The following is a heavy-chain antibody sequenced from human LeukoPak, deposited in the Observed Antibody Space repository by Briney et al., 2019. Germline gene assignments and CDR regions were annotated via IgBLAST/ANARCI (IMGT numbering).Heavy chain of an antibody. CDR3: ARAPSEIGGYYPEYFRH. V-gene: IGHV3-74*01. D-gene: IGHD3-22*01. CDR1: GFTFSSYW. CDR2: IKSDGST. Sequence: GESLKISCAASGFTFSSYWMHWVRQAPGKGLVWVSRIKSDGSTRYADSVKGRFTVSRDNAKNTVSLQMNSLRAEDTGVYYCARAPSEIGGYYPEYFRHWGQGTLVIVSS. J-gene: IGHJ1*01.